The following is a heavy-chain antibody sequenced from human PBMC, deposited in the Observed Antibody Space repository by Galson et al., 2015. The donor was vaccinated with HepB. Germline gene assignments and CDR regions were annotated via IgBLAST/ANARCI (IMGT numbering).Heavy chain of an antibody. CDR2: IWYDGSNK. Sequence: SLRLSCAASGFTFSSYGMHWVRQAPGKGLEWVAVIWYDGSNKYYADSVKGRFTISRDNSKNTLYLQMNSLRAEDTAVYYCARDIAPLCGGDCYGWYFDLWGRGTLVTVSS. CDR3: ARDIAPLCGGDCYGWYFDL. CDR1: GFTFSSYG. V-gene: IGHV3-33*01. J-gene: IGHJ2*01. D-gene: IGHD2-21*02.